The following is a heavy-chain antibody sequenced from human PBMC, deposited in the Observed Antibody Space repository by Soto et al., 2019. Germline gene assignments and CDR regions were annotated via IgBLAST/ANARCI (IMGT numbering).Heavy chain of an antibody. V-gene: IGHV4-59*01. CDR3: ARDLWGYCGTDCFPLDV. J-gene: IGHJ6*02. CDR2: MYNTGST. D-gene: IGHD2-21*02. CDR1: GGAISRYY. Sequence: PSETLSLTCTVSGGAISRYYWSWIRQPPGKGLEWIGYMYNTGSTVYNPSNKSRVTISVDTSKNQFSLQLNSVTAADTAVYYCARDLWGYCGTDCFPLDVWGQGTTVTVSS.